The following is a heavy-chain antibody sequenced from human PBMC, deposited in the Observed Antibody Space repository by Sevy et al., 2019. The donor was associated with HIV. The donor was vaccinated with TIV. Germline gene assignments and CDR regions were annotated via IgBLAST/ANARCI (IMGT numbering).Heavy chain of an antibody. CDR3: ARDGGIVVVPAAIGLPIDY. V-gene: IGHV3-33*01. J-gene: IGHJ4*02. D-gene: IGHD2-2*02. CDR2: IWYDGSNK. CDR1: GFTFSSYG. Sequence: GGSLRLSCAASGFTFSSYGMHWVRQAPGKGLEWVAVIWYDGSNKYYADSVKGRFTISRDNSKNTLYLQMNSLRAEDTAVYYCARDGGIVVVPAAIGLPIDYWGQGTLVTVSS.